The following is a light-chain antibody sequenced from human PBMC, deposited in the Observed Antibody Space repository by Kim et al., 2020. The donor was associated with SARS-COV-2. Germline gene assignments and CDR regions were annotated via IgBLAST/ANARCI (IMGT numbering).Light chain of an antibody. CDR1: QSVSSTY. CDR3: QQYGSSPLS. CDR2: GAS. V-gene: IGKV3-20*01. Sequence: SPGERATLSCRASQSVSSTYLAWYQQKPGQAPRLLIYGASSRATGIPDRFSGSGSGTDFTLTISRLEPEDFAVYYCQQYGSSPLSFGGGTKVDIK. J-gene: IGKJ4*01.